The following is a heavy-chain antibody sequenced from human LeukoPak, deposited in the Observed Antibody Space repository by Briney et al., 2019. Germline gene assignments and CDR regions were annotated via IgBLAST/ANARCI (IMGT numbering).Heavy chain of an antibody. CDR2: ISSSSSTI. Sequence: GSLGLSCAAFGFPFSWYSMDWVRPASGKGLGGVSFISSSSSTIYYADSVKGRFTISRDNAKNSLYLQMNSLRAEDTAVYYCARDPVVPALDAFDIWGQGTMVTVSS. CDR1: GFPFSWYS. V-gene: IGHV3-48*01. J-gene: IGHJ3*02. D-gene: IGHD2-2*01. CDR3: ARDPVVPALDAFDI.